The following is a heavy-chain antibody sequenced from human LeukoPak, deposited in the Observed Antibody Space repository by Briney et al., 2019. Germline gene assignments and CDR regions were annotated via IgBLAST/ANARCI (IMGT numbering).Heavy chain of an antibody. D-gene: IGHD5-12*01. CDR2: IYPGDSHT. J-gene: IGHJ4*02. V-gene: IGHV5-51*01. CDR1: GYSFTSYW. Sequence: GESLKISCKGSGYSFTSYWIGWVRQMPGKGLGWMGIIYPGDSHTRYSPAFQCEVTISADNSISTAYLQWSSLKATDTAMDYCAAPTCGYNGHDGTPGYFDYWGQGTLVTVSS. CDR3: AAPTCGYNGHDGTPGYFDY.